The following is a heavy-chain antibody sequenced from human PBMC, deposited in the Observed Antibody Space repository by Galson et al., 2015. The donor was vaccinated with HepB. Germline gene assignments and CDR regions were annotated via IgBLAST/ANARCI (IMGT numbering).Heavy chain of an antibody. CDR3: AGVGVLGDYFDY. V-gene: IGHV3-74*01. D-gene: IGHD3-3*02. J-gene: IGHJ4*02. CDR1: GFTFSSYW. CDR2: INSDGSST. Sequence: SLRLSCAASGFTFSSYWMHWVRQAPGKGLVWVSRINSDGSSTTYADSVKGRFTISRDNAKNTLYLQMNSLRAEDTAVYYCAGVGVLGDYFDYWGQGTLVTVSS.